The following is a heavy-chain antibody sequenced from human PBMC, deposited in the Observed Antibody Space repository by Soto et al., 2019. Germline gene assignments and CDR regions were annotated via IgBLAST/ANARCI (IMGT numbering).Heavy chain of an antibody. V-gene: IGHV3-30*03. CDR1: DFDFSSYG. J-gene: IGHJ4*02. D-gene: IGHD3-10*01. CDR3: ARDSGWPVLNFDN. CDR2: SSYDGRET. Sequence: GGSLRLSCAASDFDFSSYGIHWVRQAPGKGLEWVAASSYDGRETFYADSAKGRFTVSKEMSKNTAFLQMNALRHEDTAVYFCARDSGWPVLNFDNWGQGTPVTVSS.